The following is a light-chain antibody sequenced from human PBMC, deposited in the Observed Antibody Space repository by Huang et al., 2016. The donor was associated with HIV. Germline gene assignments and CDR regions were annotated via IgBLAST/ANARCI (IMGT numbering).Light chain of an antibody. CDR2: LSS. CDR3: MQALQTPRT. CDR1: QSLLHTNGYNY. Sequence: DIVMTQSPLSLPITPGEPASISCRSSQSLLHTNGYNYVDWYLQKPGQPPQLVMYLSSERAAGVPDGWSGSGSVTHFTLKISRVEAEDVGVYYCMQALQTPRTFGQGTRLEIK. J-gene: IGKJ5*01. V-gene: IGKV2-28*01.